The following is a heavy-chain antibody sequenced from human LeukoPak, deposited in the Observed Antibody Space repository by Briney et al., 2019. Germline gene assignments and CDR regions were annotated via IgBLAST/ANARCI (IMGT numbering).Heavy chain of an antibody. D-gene: IGHD6-19*01. CDR3: TTRAVAGQKYFDY. Sequence: GGSLRLSCAASGFTCSNAWMNWVRQAPGKGLEWVGRIKSKTDGGTTDYAAPVKGRFTISRDDSKNTLYLQMNSLKTEDTAVYYCTTRAVAGQKYFDYWGQGTLVTVSS. CDR1: GFTCSNAW. CDR2: IKSKTDGGTT. V-gene: IGHV3-15*07. J-gene: IGHJ4*02.